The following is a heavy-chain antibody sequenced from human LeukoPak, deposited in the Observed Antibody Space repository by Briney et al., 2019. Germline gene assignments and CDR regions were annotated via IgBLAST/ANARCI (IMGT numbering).Heavy chain of an antibody. CDR3: ARGEGRKWLLHHYFDY. CDR1: GGSFSGYY. V-gene: IGHV4-34*01. CDR2: INHSGST. J-gene: IGHJ4*02. D-gene: IGHD3-3*01. Sequence: PSETLSLTCAVYGGSFSGYYWSWIRQPPGKGLEWIGEINHSGSTNYNPSLKSRVTISVDTSKNQFSLKLSSVTAADTAVYYCARGEGRKWLLHHYFDYWGQGTLVTVSS.